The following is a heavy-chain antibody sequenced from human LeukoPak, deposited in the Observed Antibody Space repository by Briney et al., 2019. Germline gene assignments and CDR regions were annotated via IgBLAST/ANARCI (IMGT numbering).Heavy chain of an antibody. CDR2: IYTSEST. V-gene: IGHV4-4*07. CDR1: GGSISSYY. CDR3: ARVGGYSSSEYYFDY. Sequence: PSETLSLTCTVSGGSISSYYWSWIRQPAGKGLEWIGRIYTSESTNYNPSLKSRVTMSVDTSKNQFSLKLSSVTAADTAVYYCARVGGYSSSEYYFDYWGQGTLVTVSS. D-gene: IGHD6-6*01. J-gene: IGHJ4*02.